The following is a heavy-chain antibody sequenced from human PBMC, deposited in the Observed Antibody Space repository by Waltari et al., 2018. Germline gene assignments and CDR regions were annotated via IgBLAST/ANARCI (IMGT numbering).Heavy chain of an antibody. J-gene: IGHJ4*02. CDR2: ISSSTTYI. Sequence: EVQLVESGGGLVKPGGSLRLSCGASGFSFSSYSMNWVRQAPGKGLEWVSSISSSTTYINYADSVKCRFTISRDNAKNSLYLQMNSLRVEDTAVYYCVSGGWGFYFDYWGQGTVVTVSS. V-gene: IGHV3-21*01. CDR1: GFSFSSYS. CDR3: VSGGWGFYFDY. D-gene: IGHD7-27*01.